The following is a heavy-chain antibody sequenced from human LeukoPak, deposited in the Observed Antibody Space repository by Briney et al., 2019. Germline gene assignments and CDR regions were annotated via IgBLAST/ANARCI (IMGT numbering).Heavy chain of an antibody. CDR1: GGSISSYY. D-gene: IGHD2-21*02. CDR2: IYYSGST. CDR3: AREGCGGDRYDY. J-gene: IGHJ4*02. V-gene: IGHV4-59*01. Sequence: PSETLSLTCTVSGGSISSYYWSWIRQPRGKGLEWMGYIYYSGSTNYNPSLKSRVTISVDTSKNQFSLKLSSVTAADTAVYYCAREGCGGDRYDYWGQGTLVTVSS.